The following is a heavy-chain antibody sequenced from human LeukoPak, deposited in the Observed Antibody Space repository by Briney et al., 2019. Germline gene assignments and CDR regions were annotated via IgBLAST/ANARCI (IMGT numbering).Heavy chain of an antibody. CDR2: ITDSGMSS. V-gene: IGHV3-23*01. CDR1: GFTLSNYA. Sequence: PGGSLRLSCAASGFTLSNYAMAWVRQAPGKGLDWVSSITDSGMSSYYADSVKGRFTISRDNPRNTLYLQMHSLRSEDTAIYYCASYPFGVLRFLDWFSSPGGQGALVTVSS. CDR3: ASYPFGVLRFLDWFSSP. J-gene: IGHJ4*02. D-gene: IGHD3-3*01.